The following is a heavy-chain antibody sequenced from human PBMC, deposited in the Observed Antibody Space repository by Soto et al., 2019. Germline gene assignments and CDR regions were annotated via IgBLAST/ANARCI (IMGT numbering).Heavy chain of an antibody. Sequence: GGSLRLSCAASGFTFSTYAMSWVRQAPGKGLEWVSVISGSGGDTYYADSVKGRFTISRDNSKNTLSLQTNSLRAEDTAVYYCAKGSGPSRPYYFDYWGQGAQVTVSS. CDR3: AKGSGPSRPYYFDY. CDR2: ISGSGGDT. CDR1: GFTFSTYA. D-gene: IGHD6-25*01. V-gene: IGHV3-23*01. J-gene: IGHJ4*02.